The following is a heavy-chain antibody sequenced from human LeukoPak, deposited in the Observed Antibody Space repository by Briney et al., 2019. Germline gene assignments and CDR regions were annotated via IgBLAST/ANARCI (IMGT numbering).Heavy chain of an antibody. J-gene: IGHJ4*02. CDR2: IYYSGST. Sequence: SETLSLTCTVSGGSITSYYWSWIRQPPGKGLEWIGYIYYSGSTNYNPSLKSRVTLSVDTSKNQFSLKLSSVTAADTAVYYCARNYYDGSGYWFRGQGTLVTVSS. CDR1: GGSITSYY. CDR3: ARNYYDGSGYWF. V-gene: IGHV4-59*01. D-gene: IGHD3-22*01.